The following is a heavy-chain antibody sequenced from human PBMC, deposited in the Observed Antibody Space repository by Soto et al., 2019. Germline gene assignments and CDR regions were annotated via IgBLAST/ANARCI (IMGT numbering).Heavy chain of an antibody. D-gene: IGHD6-19*01. CDR2: IFYTGST. J-gene: IGHJ5*01. Sequence: SETLSLTCTVSGGSFSTFYWSWIRQSPGKGLEWIGYIFYTGSTDYNPSLKSRVTISVDTSKNQFSLRVSSVTAADTAVYFCARVDSGWHDSWGQGTLVTVSS. CDR3: ARVDSGWHDS. CDR1: GGSFSTFY. V-gene: IGHV4-59*01.